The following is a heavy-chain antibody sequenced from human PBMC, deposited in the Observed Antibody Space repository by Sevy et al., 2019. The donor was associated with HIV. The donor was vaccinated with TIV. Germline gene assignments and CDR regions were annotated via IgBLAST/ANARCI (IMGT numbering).Heavy chain of an antibody. D-gene: IGHD3-3*01. V-gene: IGHV4-34*01. CDR2: INHSGST. J-gene: IGHJ4*02. Sequence: SETLSLTCAVYGGSFSGYYWSGIRQPPGKGLEWIGEINHSGSTNYNPSLKSRVTISVDTSKNQFSLKLSSVTAADTAVYYCARGLRYYDFWSGYYTGNSFDYWGQGTLVTVSS. CDR1: GGSFSGYY. CDR3: ARGLRYYDFWSGYYTGNSFDY.